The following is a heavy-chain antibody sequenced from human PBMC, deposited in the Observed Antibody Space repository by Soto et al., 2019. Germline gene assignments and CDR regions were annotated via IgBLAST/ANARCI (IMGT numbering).Heavy chain of an antibody. Sequence: PSETLSLTCTVSGGSISSGGYYWSWIRQHPGKGLEWIGYIYYSGSTNYNHSLKSRVNISVDTSKNQFSLKLSSVTAADTAVYYCARSLRGYSYGFLDYWGQGTLVTVSS. J-gene: IGHJ4*02. CDR1: GGSISSGGYY. CDR2: IYYSGST. D-gene: IGHD5-18*01. CDR3: ARSLRGYSYGFLDY. V-gene: IGHV4-31*03.